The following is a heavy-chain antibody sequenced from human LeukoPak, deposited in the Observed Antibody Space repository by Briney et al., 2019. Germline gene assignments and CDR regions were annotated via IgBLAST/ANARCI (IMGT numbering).Heavy chain of an antibody. CDR3: ARDYYDSSGYQIFRHYYYYYMDV. Sequence: ASVKVSCKASGYTFTGYYMHWVRQAPGQGLEWMGWINPNSGGTNYAQKFQGRVTMTRDTSISTAYMELSRLRSDDTAVYYCARDYYDSSGYQIFRHYYYYYMDVWGKGTTVTVSS. V-gene: IGHV1-2*02. D-gene: IGHD3-22*01. CDR2: INPNSGGT. J-gene: IGHJ6*03. CDR1: GYTFTGYY.